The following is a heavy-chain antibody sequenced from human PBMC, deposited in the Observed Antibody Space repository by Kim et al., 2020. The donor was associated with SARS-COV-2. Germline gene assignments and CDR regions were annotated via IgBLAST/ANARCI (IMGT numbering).Heavy chain of an antibody. V-gene: IGHV3-23*01. CDR2: ISGSGGST. Sequence: GGSLRLSCAASGFTFSSYAMSWVRQAPGKGLEWVSAISGSGGSTYYADSVKGRFTISRDNSKNTLYLQMNSLRAEDTAVYYCAKDSLLTMVRGVIGPWGQGTLVTVSS. J-gene: IGHJ5*02. D-gene: IGHD3-10*01. CDR3: AKDSLLTMVRGVIGP. CDR1: GFTFSSYA.